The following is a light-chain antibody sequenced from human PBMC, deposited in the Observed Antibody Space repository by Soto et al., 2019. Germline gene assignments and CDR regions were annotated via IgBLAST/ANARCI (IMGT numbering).Light chain of an antibody. CDR1: QNINSW. Sequence: DIQMTQSPSTLSASIGDRVTITCRASQNINSWLAWYQQKPGKAPKLLVYAASTLQSGVPSRFSGSGSGTDFTLTISCLQSEDFATYYCQQYYSYPWTFGQGTKVDIK. CDR2: AAS. V-gene: IGKV1-5*01. J-gene: IGKJ1*01. CDR3: QQYYSYPWT.